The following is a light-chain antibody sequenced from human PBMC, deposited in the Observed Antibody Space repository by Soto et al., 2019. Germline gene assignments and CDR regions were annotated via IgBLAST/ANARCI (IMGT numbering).Light chain of an antibody. Sequence: EIVLTQSPGTLSLSPGERATLSCRASQSVPRNFLALYQQKPGQAPILVIYGVSRRATGIPDRFSGSGYGTDFTLTISRLEPEDFAVYYCQQYDSSWTFGQGTKVEIK. CDR2: GVS. CDR3: QQYDSSWT. CDR1: QSVPRNF. J-gene: IGKJ1*01. V-gene: IGKV3-20*01.